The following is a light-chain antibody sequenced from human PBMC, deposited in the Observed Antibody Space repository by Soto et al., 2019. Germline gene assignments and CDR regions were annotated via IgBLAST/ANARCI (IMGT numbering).Light chain of an antibody. J-gene: IGKJ2*01. V-gene: IGKV3-11*01. CDR3: QQRFNWPRFT. Sequence: EIVVTQAPATLSLSPWERATLSCRASQSVSSYLDWYQQKPGQAPRLLSYDASNRATGIPARFTGGGSETELTLIISSQESEDFAVNYCQQRFNWPRFTFGQGTKLEIK. CDR1: QSVSSY. CDR2: DAS.